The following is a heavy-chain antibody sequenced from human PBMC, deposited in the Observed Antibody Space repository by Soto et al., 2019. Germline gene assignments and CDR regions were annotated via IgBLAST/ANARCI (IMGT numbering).Heavy chain of an antibody. CDR1: GGSISSGGYS. Sequence: PSETLSLTCAVSGGSISSGGYSWSWIRQPPGKGLEWIGYIYHSGSTYYNPSLKSRVTISVDRSKNQFSLKLNSVTAADTAVYYCARDLWGYCGTDCYPMDVWGQGTLVTLSS. CDR2: IYHSGST. V-gene: IGHV4-30-2*01. D-gene: IGHD2-21*02. CDR3: ARDLWGYCGTDCYPMDV. J-gene: IGHJ4*02.